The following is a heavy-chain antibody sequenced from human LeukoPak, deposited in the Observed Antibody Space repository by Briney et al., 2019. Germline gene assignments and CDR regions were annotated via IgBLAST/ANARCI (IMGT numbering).Heavy chain of an antibody. D-gene: IGHD6-13*01. V-gene: IGHV1-2*02. CDR3: ARGPHGVIAAAGPFDY. CDR2: INPNSGGT. CDR1: GYTFTGYY. J-gene: IGHJ4*02. Sequence: ASVKVSCKASGYTFTGYYMHWVRQAPGQGLEWMGWINPNSGGTNYAQKFQGRVTMTRDTSISTAYMELSRLRSDDTAVYYCARGPHGVIAAAGPFDYWGQGTLVTVSS.